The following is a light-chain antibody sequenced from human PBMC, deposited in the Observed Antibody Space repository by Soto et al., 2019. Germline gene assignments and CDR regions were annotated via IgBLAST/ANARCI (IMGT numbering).Light chain of an antibody. CDR1: QSIRTD. V-gene: IGKV1-39*01. CDR2: AAS. Sequence: DIQMTQSPSSLSASVGDRVTITCRASQSIRTDLNWYQQKPGKATNLLIYAASSLQSGVPSRFSGSGSGTDFPLTISSLQPEEFATYYCQQSYSAPYTFGQGTKLEIK. CDR3: QQSYSAPYT. J-gene: IGKJ2*01.